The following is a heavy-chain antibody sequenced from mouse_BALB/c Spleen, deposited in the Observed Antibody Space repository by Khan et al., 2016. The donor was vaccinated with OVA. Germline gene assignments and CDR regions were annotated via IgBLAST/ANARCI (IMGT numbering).Heavy chain of an antibody. V-gene: IGHV1-7*01. CDR2: IDPYTGYI. CDR1: GYSFITYW. D-gene: IGHD2-2*01. Sequence: QVQLKQSGAELAKPGASLKMSCTASGYSFITYWIHWVKQRPGQGLEWIGYIDPYTGYIEFNQKFKDKATLTADKSSNTAYMQLTSLTSEDSAVYYCARRGQYGFFTYWGQGTLVTVSA. J-gene: IGHJ3*01. CDR3: ARRGQYGFFTY.